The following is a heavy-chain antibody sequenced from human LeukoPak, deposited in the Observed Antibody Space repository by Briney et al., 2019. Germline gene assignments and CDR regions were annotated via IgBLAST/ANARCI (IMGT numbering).Heavy chain of an antibody. Sequence: PGGSLRLSCAASEFTFSSYWMSWVRQAPGKGLEWVANIKQDGSEKYYVDSVKGRFTISRDNAKNSLYLQMNSLRAEDTAVYYCARDKQLYYYYYMDVWGKGTTVTVSS. V-gene: IGHV3-7*01. CDR2: IKQDGSEK. CDR1: EFTFSSYW. D-gene: IGHD6-13*01. J-gene: IGHJ6*03. CDR3: ARDKQLYYYYYMDV.